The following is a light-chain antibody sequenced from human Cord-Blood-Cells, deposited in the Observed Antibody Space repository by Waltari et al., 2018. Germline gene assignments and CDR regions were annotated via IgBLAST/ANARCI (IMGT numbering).Light chain of an antibody. Sequence: QSALTQPASVSGSPRQSITISCPGTSSDVGGYNNVPWYQQHPGKAPKLMIYDVSNRPSGVSNRFSGSKSGNTASLTISGLQAEDEADYYCSSYTSSSTYVFGTGTKVTVL. V-gene: IGLV2-14*01. J-gene: IGLJ1*01. CDR3: SSYTSSSTYV. CDR1: SSDVGGYNN. CDR2: DVS.